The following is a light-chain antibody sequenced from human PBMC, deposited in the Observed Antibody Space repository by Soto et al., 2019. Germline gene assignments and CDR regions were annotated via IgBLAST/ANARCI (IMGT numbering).Light chain of an antibody. V-gene: IGLV2-23*02. Sequence: QSVLTQPASVSGSPGQSITISCTGTLGNYNLVSWYQQHPGKAPKLMIYEASKRPSGVSNRFSGSKSGHTASLTISGLQAEDEADYYCCSYAGSTTFRVFGGGTKLTVL. CDR1: LGNYNL. CDR3: CSYAGSTTFRV. CDR2: EAS. J-gene: IGLJ3*02.